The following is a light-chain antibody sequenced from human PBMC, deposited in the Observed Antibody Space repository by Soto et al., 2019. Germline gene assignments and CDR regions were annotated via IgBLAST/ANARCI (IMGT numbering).Light chain of an antibody. Sequence: ERVMTQSPATLSVSPGERATLSCRASQSINSDLAWFQQKPGQAPRLLIYGASTRATGIPDRFSGSGSGTEFTLTISSLQSEDFAVYYCQQYNNWPRTFGQGTKVDIK. CDR3: QQYNNWPRT. CDR2: GAS. CDR1: QSINSD. J-gene: IGKJ1*01. V-gene: IGKV3-15*01.